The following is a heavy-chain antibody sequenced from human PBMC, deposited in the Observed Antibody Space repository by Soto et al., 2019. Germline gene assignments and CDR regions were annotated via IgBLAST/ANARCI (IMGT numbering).Heavy chain of an antibody. CDR2: IYYSGRH. CDR1: GGSISSSSYY. V-gene: IGHV4-39*01. CDR3: ATSFCIGGGCYLSYLDC. Sequence: QLQLQESGPGLVKPSETLSLTCTVSGGSISSSSYYWGWIRQPPGKGLEWIGSIYYSGRHYYKPSLKSRLTISADASKNKFSLRLTSVTAADTAVYYCATSFCIGGGCYLSYLDCWGRGALVTVSS. J-gene: IGHJ4*02. D-gene: IGHD2-15*01.